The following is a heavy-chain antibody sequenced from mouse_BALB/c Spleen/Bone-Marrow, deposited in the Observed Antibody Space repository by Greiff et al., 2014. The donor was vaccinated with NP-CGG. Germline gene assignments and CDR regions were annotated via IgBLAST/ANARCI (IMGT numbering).Heavy chain of an antibody. V-gene: IGHV14-3*02. Sequence: VQLQQPGAELVKPGASVKLSCTASGFNIKDTYMHWVKQRPEQGLEWIGRIDPANGNTKYDPKSQGKATITADTSSNTAYLQLSSLTSVDTAVYYCATYYRYDRRFAYWGQGTLVTVSA. CDR3: ATYYRYDRRFAY. CDR2: IDPANGNT. CDR1: GFNIKDTY. D-gene: IGHD2-14*01. J-gene: IGHJ3*01.